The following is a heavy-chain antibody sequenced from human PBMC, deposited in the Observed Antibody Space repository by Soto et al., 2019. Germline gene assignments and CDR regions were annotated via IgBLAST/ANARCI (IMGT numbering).Heavy chain of an antibody. J-gene: IGHJ5*02. Sequence: QVQLQESGPRLVRPSQTLSLTCNVSGGSITSGGFYWHWVRQHPGEGLEWIGYIFHSGSIYYNPSLRSRVTTSMDTSNPQFSLNLSSVTAAHTAVYFCARGGSGDNWFDPWGQGTLVTVSS. CDR3: ARGGSGDNWFDP. V-gene: IGHV4-31*02. CDR2: IFHSGSI. CDR1: GGSITSGGFY. D-gene: IGHD2-15*01.